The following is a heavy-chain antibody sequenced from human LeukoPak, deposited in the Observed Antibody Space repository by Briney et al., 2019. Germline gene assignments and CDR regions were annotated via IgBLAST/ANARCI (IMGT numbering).Heavy chain of an antibody. J-gene: IGHJ4*02. V-gene: IGHV3-48*01. D-gene: IGHD2-2*01. CDR3: ASDRPLYCSSTSCHGGY. Sequence: GGSLRLSCAASGFTFSSYSMNWVRQAPGKGLEWVSYISSSSSTIYYADSVKGRFTISRDNAKNSLYLQMNSLRAEDTAVYYCASDRPLYCSSTSCHGGYWGQGTLVTVSS. CDR1: GFTFSSYS. CDR2: ISSSSSTI.